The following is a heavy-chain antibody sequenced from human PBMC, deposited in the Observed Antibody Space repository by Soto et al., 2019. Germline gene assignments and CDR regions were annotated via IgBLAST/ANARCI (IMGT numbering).Heavy chain of an antibody. J-gene: IGHJ5*02. Sequence: EVQLLESGGGLVQPGGSLRLSCAASGFTFSSYAMSWVRQAPGKGLEWVSAISGSGGSTYYADSVKGRFTISRDNSKNTPYLQMNRLRAEDTDVYYCAKDAYYDILTGYYTWGQGTLVTVSS. D-gene: IGHD3-9*01. CDR2: ISGSGGST. CDR1: GFTFSSYA. V-gene: IGHV3-23*01. CDR3: AKDAYYDILTGYYT.